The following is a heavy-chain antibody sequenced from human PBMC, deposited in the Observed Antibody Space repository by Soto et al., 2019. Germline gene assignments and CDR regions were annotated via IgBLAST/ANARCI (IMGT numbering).Heavy chain of an antibody. D-gene: IGHD2-15*01. CDR1: GNSFPTSG. Sequence: ASGSVSSRAPGNSFPTSGISWVRQAPGQGLEWMGWISGHKVNINYAQGLQGRVTMTIGTTASTAYIELRSLRSDDTAGYYCSSGFLGVIRSGFCCCGTCFPSNYYFCLDVWGQGTTVTVSS. CDR2: ISGHKVNI. CDR3: SSGFLGVIRSGFCCCGTCFPSNYYFCLDV. J-gene: IGHJ6*02. V-gene: IGHV1-18*01.